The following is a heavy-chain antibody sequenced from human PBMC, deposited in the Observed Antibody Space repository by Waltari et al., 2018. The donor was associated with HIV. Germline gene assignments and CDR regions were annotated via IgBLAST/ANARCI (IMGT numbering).Heavy chain of an antibody. CDR2: IYYSGST. J-gene: IGHJ4*02. V-gene: IGHV4-59*01. D-gene: IGHD3-16*02. CDR3: ARGDYVWGSYRSLYYFDY. CDR1: GGSISSYY. Sequence: QVQLQESGPGLVKPSETLSLTCTVSGGSISSYYWRWIRQPPGKGLEWIGYIYYSGSTNYNPSLKSRVTISVDTSKNQFSLKLSSVTAADTAVYYCARGDYVWGSYRSLYYFDYWGQGTLVTVSS.